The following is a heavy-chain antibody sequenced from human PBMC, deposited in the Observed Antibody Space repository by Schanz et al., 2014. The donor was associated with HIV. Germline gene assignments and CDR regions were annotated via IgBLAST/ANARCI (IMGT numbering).Heavy chain of an antibody. J-gene: IGHJ6*02. D-gene: IGHD3-22*01. Sequence: QVQLVESGGGVVQPGRSLRLSCAASGFSFSNYGIHWVRQAPGKGLEWMVVISYDGRNKYYADSVKGRFTISRDNSKNTLYLQMKSLRPEDRAVYYCAKDRNYYDSRYRGKGNYYYYYGMDVWGQGTAVTVSS. CDR1: GFSFSNYG. V-gene: IGHV3-30*18. CDR2: ISYDGRNK. CDR3: AKDRNYYDSRYRGKGNYYYYYGMDV.